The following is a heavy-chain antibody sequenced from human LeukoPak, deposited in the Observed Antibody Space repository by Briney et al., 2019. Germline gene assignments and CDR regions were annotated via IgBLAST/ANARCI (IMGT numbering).Heavy chain of an antibody. CDR2: ITGSGSVT. Sequence: PGRSLRLSCAASGFTVSSNYMSWVRQAPGKGLEWISVITGSGSVTYYADSVKGRFTISRDDSNNTVYLHMNSLRGEDTAIYYCAKGELGQAYSSGSYIPGGLRRTYFDYWGQGILVTVSS. J-gene: IGHJ4*02. V-gene: IGHV3-53*01. CDR1: GFTVSSNY. D-gene: IGHD6-25*01. CDR3: AKGELGQAYSSGSYIPGGLRRTYFDY.